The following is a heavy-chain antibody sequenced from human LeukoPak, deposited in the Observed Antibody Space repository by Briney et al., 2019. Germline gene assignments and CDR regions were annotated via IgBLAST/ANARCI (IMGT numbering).Heavy chain of an antibody. J-gene: IGHJ4*02. D-gene: IGHD6-19*01. Sequence: SETLSLTCTVSGGSISSSSYYWGWIRQPPGKGLEWIGSIYYSGGTYYNPSLKSRVTISVDTSKNQFSLKLSSVTAADTAVYYCALIAVAGTDFDYWGQGTLVTVPS. CDR1: GGSISSSSYY. CDR3: ALIAVAGTDFDY. CDR2: IYYSGGT. V-gene: IGHV4-39*01.